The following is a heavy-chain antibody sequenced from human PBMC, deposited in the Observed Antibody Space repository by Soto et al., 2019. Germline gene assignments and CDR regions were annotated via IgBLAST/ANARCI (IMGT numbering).Heavy chain of an antibody. D-gene: IGHD3-22*01. J-gene: IGHJ4*02. CDR3: ARDGLYFDTSGYYAY. Sequence: GSLRLSCAASGFTFSSYWMSWVRQAPGKGLEWVANIKQDGIEKNYVDSVKGRFTISRDNAKRSLYLQMSSLRAEDTAVYFCARDGLYFDTSGYYAYWGQGILVTVSS. CDR2: IKQDGIEK. V-gene: IGHV3-7*03. CDR1: GFTFSSYW.